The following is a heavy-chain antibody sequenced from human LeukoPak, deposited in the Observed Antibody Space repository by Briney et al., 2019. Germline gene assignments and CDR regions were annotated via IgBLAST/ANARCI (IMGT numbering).Heavy chain of an antibody. CDR2: ISAYNGNT. CDR3: ARFVYSRSAYYFDY. D-gene: IGHD1-26*01. CDR1: GYTFTSYG. J-gene: IGHJ4*02. V-gene: IGHV1-18*01. Sequence: GASVKVSCKASGYTFTSYGISWVRQAPGQGLEWMGWISAYNGNTNYAQKLQGRVTMTTDTSTSTAYMELRSLRSDDTAVYYCARFVYSRSAYYFDYWGQGTLVTVSS.